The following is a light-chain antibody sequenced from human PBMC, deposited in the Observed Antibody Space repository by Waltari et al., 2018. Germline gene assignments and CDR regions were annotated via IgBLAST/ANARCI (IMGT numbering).Light chain of an antibody. V-gene: IGLV1-47*01. CDR3: AAWDDSLSGGV. J-gene: IGLJ3*02. CDR2: RNN. Sequence: QSVLTQPPSASGTPGQRVTISCSGSSSNIGSNYVYWYQQLPGTAPKLPIYRNNQWPPGFPDRFAGSGSGTSASLAISGLRSDDEADYYCAAWDDSLSGGVFGGGTRLTVL. CDR1: SSNIGSNY.